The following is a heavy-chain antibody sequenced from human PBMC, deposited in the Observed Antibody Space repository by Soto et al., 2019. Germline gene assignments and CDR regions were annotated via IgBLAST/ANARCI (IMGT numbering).Heavy chain of an antibody. V-gene: IGHV1-18*01. CDR3: ARDGH. J-gene: IGHJ4*02. CDR2: VSANNGNT. Sequence: QVQLVQSGAEVKRPGASVKVSCKASGYTFTSSGFSWVRQAPGQGLEWVGWVSANNGNTNFAQKFQDRVAMTTDTSTTTTYLEPRGLISDDTAIYYCARDGHWGQGTLVTVSS. CDR1: GYTFTSSG.